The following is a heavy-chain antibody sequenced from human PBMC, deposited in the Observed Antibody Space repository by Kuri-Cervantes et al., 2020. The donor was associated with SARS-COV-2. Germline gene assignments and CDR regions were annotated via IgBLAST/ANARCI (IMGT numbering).Heavy chain of an antibody. V-gene: IGHV3-23*01. CDR3: ASHPKRFLEWLFDY. D-gene: IGHD3-3*01. CDR2: ISGSGGST. J-gene: IGHJ4*02. CDR1: GFTFSSYA. Sequence: GESLKISCAASGFTFSSYAMSWVRQAPGKGLEWVSAISGSGGSTYYADSVKGRFTISRDNAKNSLYLQMNSLGAEDTALYYCASHPKRFLEWLFDYWGQGTLVTVSS.